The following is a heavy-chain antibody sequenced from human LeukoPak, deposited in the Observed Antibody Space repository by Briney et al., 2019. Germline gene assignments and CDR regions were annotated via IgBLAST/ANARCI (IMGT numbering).Heavy chain of an antibody. CDR1: GGSISSYY. CDR2: IYYSGST. CDR3: ARRESYCSSTSCYYYYYMDV. V-gene: IGHV4-59*08. D-gene: IGHD2-2*01. J-gene: IGHJ6*03. Sequence: SETLSLTCTVSGGSISSYYWSWIRQPPGKGLEWIGYIYYSGSTNYNPSLKSRVTISVDTSKNQFSLKLSSVTAADTAVYYCARRESYCSSTSCYYYYYMDVWGKGTTVTVSS.